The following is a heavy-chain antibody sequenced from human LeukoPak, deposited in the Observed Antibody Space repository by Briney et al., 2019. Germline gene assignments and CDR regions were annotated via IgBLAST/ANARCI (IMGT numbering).Heavy chain of an antibody. J-gene: IGHJ3*02. CDR2: IYYSGST. Sequence: SQTLSLTCTVSGGSISSGGYYWSWIRQHPGKGLEWIGYIYYSGSTYYNPSLKSRVTISVDTSKNQFSLKLSSVTAADTAVYYCARGPTMIVVATDAFDIWGQGTMVTVSS. D-gene: IGHD3-22*01. CDR3: ARGPTMIVVATDAFDI. V-gene: IGHV4-31*03. CDR1: GGSISSGGYY.